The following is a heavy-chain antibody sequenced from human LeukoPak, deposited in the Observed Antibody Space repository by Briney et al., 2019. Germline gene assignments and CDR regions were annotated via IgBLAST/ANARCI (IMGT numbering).Heavy chain of an antibody. J-gene: IGHJ4*02. Sequence: PGGSLRLSCAASGFTFSSYGMHWVRQAPGKGLEWVAFIRYDGSNKYYAGSVKGRFTISRDNSKNTLYLQMNSLRAEDTAVYYCAKDRHDYSSAPYFDYWGQGTLVTVSS. V-gene: IGHV3-30*02. CDR2: IRYDGSNK. CDR3: AKDRHDYSSAPYFDY. D-gene: IGHD4-11*01. CDR1: GFTFSSYG.